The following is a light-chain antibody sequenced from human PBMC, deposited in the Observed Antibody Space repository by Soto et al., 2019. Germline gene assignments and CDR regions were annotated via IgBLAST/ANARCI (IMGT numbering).Light chain of an antibody. CDR2: AVT. V-gene: IGLV2-11*01. CDR3: ASYTTTNTLV. J-gene: IGLJ2*01. CDR1: RSDVGGYKY. Sequence: QSALTQPRSVSGSPGQSVTISCSGTRSDVGGYKYVSWYQQQQGKAPKLMIYAVTERPSGVPERFSGSKSGNTASLTISGLQGEDEADYYCASYTTTNTLVFGGGTKVTVL.